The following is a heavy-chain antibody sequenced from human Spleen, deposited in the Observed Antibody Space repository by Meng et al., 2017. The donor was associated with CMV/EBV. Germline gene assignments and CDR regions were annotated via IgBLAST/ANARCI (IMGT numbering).Heavy chain of an antibody. J-gene: IGHJ4*02. CDR2: ISSSGSTI. D-gene: IGHD4-23*01. CDR1: GFTFSSYE. V-gene: IGHV3-48*03. Sequence: GGSLRLSCAASGFTFSSYEMNWVRQAPGKGLEWVSYISSSGSTIYYTDSVKGRFTISRDNAKNSLYLQMNSLRAEDTAVDYCARDFDYGGNSGIDYWGQGTLVTVSS. CDR3: ARDFDYGGNSGIDY.